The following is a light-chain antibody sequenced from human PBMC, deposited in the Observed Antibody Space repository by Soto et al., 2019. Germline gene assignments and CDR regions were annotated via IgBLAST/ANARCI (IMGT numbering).Light chain of an antibody. Sequence: QPVLTQPPSASASLGASVTLTCTLSSGYSNYKVDWYQQRPGKGPRFVMRVGTGGIVGSKGDGIPDRFSVLGSGLNRYLTIKKIQEEDESDYHCGADHGSGSNFVYVFGTGTKVTVL. CDR1: SGYSNYK. CDR3: GADHGSGSNFVYV. J-gene: IGLJ1*01. V-gene: IGLV9-49*01. CDR2: VGTGGIVG.